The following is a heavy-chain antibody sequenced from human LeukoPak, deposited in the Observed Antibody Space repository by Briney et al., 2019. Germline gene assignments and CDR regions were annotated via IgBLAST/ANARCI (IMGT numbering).Heavy chain of an antibody. D-gene: IGHD3-3*01. CDR1: GGSISSYY. Sequence: TSSETLSLTCTVSGGSISSYYWSWIRQPPGKGLEWIGYIHYSGSTNYNPSLKSRVTISVDTSKNQFSLKLSSVTAADTAVYYCARVRDGSSYFYDLDYWGQGTLVTVSS. CDR2: IHYSGST. J-gene: IGHJ4*02. CDR3: ARVRDGSSYFYDLDY. V-gene: IGHV4-59*01.